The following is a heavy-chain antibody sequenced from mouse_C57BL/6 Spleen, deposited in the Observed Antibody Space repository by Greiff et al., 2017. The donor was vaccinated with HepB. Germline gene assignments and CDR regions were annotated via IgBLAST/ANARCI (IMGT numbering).Heavy chain of an antibody. J-gene: IGHJ3*01. CDR3: ARGRLQFAY. V-gene: IGHV5-16*01. CDR2: INYDGSST. CDR1: GFTFSDYY. D-gene: IGHD2-4*01. Sequence: EVMLVESEGGLVQPGSSMKLSCTASGFTFSDYYMAWVRQVPEKGLEWVANINYDGSSTYYLDSLKSRFIISRDNAKNILYLQMSSLKSEDTATYYCARGRLQFAYWGQGTLVTVSA.